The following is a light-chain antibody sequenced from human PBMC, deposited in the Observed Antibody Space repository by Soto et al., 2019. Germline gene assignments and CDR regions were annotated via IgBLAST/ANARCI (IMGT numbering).Light chain of an antibody. Sequence: QSALTQPPSASGSPGQSVTISCTGTSSDVGGYNYVSWYQQHPGKAPKLIIYDVSKRPSGVPDRFSGSTSGNTASLTVSGLQAEDEADYYCSSYAGSNSVVFGGGTKLTVL. V-gene: IGLV2-8*01. CDR1: SSDVGGYNY. CDR2: DVS. CDR3: SSYAGSNSVV. J-gene: IGLJ2*01.